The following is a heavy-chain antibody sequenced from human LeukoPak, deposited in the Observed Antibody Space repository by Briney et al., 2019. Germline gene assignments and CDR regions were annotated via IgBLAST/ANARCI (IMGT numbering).Heavy chain of an antibody. Sequence: GGSLRLSCTTSGFTFGDYALTWVRQAPGKGLEWVSSISSSSSYIYYADSVKGRFTISRDNAKNSLYLQMNSLRAEDTAVYYCARDGYYYDSSGYLDYWGQGTLVTVSS. CDR1: GFTFGDYA. CDR2: ISSSSSYI. V-gene: IGHV3-21*01. CDR3: ARDGYYYDSSGYLDY. D-gene: IGHD3-22*01. J-gene: IGHJ4*02.